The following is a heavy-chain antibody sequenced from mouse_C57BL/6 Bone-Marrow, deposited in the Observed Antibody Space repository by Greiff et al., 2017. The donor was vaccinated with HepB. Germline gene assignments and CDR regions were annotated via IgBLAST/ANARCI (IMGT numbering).Heavy chain of an antibody. J-gene: IGHJ4*01. CDR3: ARSLLRYAMDY. V-gene: IGHV1-69*01. Sequence: QVQLQQPGAELVMPGASVKLSCKASGYTFTSYWMHWVKQRPGQGLEWIGAIDPSDSYTNYNQKFKGKSTLTVDKSSSTAYMQLSSLTSEDSAVYYCARSLLRYAMDYWGQGTSVTVSS. CDR2: IDPSDSYT. D-gene: IGHD1-1*01. CDR1: GYTFTSYW.